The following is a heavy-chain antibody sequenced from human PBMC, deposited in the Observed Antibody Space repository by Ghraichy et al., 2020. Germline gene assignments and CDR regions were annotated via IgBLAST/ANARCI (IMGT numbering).Heavy chain of an antibody. J-gene: IGHJ4*02. Sequence: LSLTCAASGFTFSSYWMSWVRQAPGKGLEWVANIKQDGSEKYYVDSVKGRFTISRDNAKNSLYLQMNSLRAEDTAVYYCERVLYGYVDYWGQGTLVTVSS. CDR3: ERVLYGYVDY. D-gene: IGHD3-10*01. CDR1: GFTFSSYW. V-gene: IGHV3-7*01. CDR2: IKQDGSEK.